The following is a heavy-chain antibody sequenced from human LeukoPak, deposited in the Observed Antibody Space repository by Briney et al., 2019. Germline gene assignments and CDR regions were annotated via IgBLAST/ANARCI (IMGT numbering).Heavy chain of an antibody. V-gene: IGHV3-48*02. J-gene: IGHJ4*02. CDR2: ISSSSSSI. Sequence: GSLRLSRAASGFPFSRYTMNWVRQAPGKGLEWVSYISSSSSSIYYADSVKGRFTISRDNAENSLYLQMNSLRDEDAAVYYCARDTGGPDYWGEGTLLTVSS. CDR1: GFPFSRYT. CDR3: ARDTGGPDY. D-gene: IGHD3-16*01.